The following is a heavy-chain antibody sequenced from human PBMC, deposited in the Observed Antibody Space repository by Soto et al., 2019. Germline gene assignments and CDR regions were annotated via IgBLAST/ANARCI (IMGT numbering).Heavy chain of an antibody. Sequence: GESRKISCKGSVYSFTSYWISWVRQMPGKGLEWMGRIDPSDSYTNYSPSFQGHVTISADKSISTAYLQWSSLKASDTAMYYCARHDSSGYYYDAFDIWGQGTMVTVSS. V-gene: IGHV5-10-1*01. J-gene: IGHJ3*02. CDR2: IDPSDSYT. D-gene: IGHD3-22*01. CDR1: VYSFTSYW. CDR3: ARHDSSGYYYDAFDI.